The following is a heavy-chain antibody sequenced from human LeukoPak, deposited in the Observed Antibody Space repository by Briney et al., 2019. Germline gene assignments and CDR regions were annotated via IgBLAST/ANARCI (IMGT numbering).Heavy chain of an antibody. J-gene: IGHJ4*02. CDR2: VTGSGSNT. CDR3: AKGVSMVTPRYFDY. D-gene: IGHD4-23*01. Sequence: GGPLRLSCAASGFTFSSYAMSWVRQAPGRGLEWVSAVTGSGSNTYYADSVKGRFTISRDNSKNTLYLQMNSLRAEDTAVYYCAKGVSMVTPRYFDYWGQGTLVTVSS. CDR1: GFTFSSYA. V-gene: IGHV3-23*01.